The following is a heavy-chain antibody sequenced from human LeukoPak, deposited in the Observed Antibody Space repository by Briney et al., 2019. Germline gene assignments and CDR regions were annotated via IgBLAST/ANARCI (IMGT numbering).Heavy chain of an antibody. D-gene: IGHD1-14*01. V-gene: IGHV3-48*03. Sequence: PGGSLRLSCAASGFTFNNYEMNWVRQAPGKGLEWISYISSRGGTIHYADSVKGRLTISRDNTKNSLYLQMNSLRAEDTAVYYCVRDRTTNTYDSWGQGTLVTVSS. CDR3: VRDRTTNTYDS. J-gene: IGHJ4*02. CDR1: GFTFNNYE. CDR2: ISSRGGTI.